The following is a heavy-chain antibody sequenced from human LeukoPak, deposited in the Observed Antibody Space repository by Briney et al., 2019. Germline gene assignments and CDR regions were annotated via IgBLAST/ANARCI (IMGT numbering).Heavy chain of an antibody. CDR2: IIPIFGTA. V-gene: IGHV1-69*01. D-gene: IGHD5-12*01. J-gene: IGHJ4*02. CDR1: GGTFSSYA. Sequence: SVKVSCKASGGTFSSYAISWVRQAPGQGLEWMGGIIPIFGTANYAQKFQGRVTITADESTSTAYMELSSLRSEDTAVYYCARGRRYGGYDWVAGYYFDYWGQGTLVTVSS. CDR3: ARGRRYGGYDWVAGYYFDY.